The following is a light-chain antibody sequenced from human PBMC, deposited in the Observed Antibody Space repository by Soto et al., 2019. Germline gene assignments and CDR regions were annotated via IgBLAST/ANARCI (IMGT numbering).Light chain of an antibody. Sequence: QSVLTQPPSASGTPGQRVTISCSGSSSNIGSNTVNWYQQLPGTDPKLLIYSNNQRPSGVPDRFSGSKSGTSASLAISGLQSEDEDDYYCAAWDDSLNGGVFGTGTKVTVL. CDR1: SSNIGSNT. CDR3: AAWDDSLNGGV. CDR2: SNN. J-gene: IGLJ6*01. V-gene: IGLV1-44*01.